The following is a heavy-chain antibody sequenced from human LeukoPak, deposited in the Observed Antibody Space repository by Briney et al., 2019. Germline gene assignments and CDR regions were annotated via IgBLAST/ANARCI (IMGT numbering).Heavy chain of an antibody. CDR3: ASYGSGSYVDY. D-gene: IGHD3-10*01. CDR2: IYYSGST. CDR1: GGSISSYF. V-gene: IGHV4-59*01. J-gene: IGHJ4*02. Sequence: SETLSLTCTVSGGSISSYFWSWIRQPPGKGLEWIGYIYYSGSTNYNPSLKSRVTISVDTSKNQFSLKLSPVTAADTAVYYCASYGSGSYVDYWGQGTLVTVSS.